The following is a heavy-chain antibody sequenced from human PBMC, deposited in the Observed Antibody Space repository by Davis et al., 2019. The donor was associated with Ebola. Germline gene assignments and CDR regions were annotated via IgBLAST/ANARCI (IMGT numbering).Heavy chain of an antibody. D-gene: IGHD3-3*01. CDR3: AKIFFGTRAIDYGDY. CDR2: ISGSGGST. Sequence: GGSLRLSCAASGFTFSSYAMSWVRQAPGKGLEWVSSISGSGGSTYYADSVKGRFTISRDTSKNSLYLQMNSLRAEDTAVYYCAKIFFGTRAIDYGDYWGQGTLVTVSS. CDR1: GFTFSSYA. V-gene: IGHV3-23*01. J-gene: IGHJ4*02.